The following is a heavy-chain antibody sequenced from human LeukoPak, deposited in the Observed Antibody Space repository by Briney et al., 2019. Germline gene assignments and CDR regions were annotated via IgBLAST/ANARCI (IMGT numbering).Heavy chain of an antibody. D-gene: IGHD1-26*01. Sequence: GGSLRLSCAASGFTFEASAMSWVRQAPGKGLEWVAVITGGGESTYYADSVKGRFTISRDNSKNTLYLQMNSLRAEDTAVYYCAKDSGSYYWAYAFDIWGQGTMVTVSS. J-gene: IGHJ3*02. V-gene: IGHV3-23*01. CDR2: ITGGGEST. CDR3: AKDSGSYYWAYAFDI. CDR1: GFTFEASA.